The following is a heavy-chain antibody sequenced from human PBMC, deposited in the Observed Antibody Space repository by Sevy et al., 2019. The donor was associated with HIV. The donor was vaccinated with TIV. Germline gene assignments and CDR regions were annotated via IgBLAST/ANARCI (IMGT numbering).Heavy chain of an antibody. Sequence: ASVKVSCKASGYTFTSYYIHWVQQAPGQGLEWMGIINPSGGSTSYAQKFQGRVTMTRDTSTSTVYMEMSSLRSGDTAVYYCARGGGVVVGATVSCMDVWGQGTTVTVSS. D-gene: IGHD2-15*01. J-gene: IGHJ6*02. V-gene: IGHV1-46*01. CDR3: ARGGGVVVGATVSCMDV. CDR2: INPSGGST. CDR1: GYTFTSYY.